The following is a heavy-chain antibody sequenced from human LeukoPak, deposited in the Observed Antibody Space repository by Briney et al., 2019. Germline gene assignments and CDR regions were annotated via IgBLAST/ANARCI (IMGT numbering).Heavy chain of an antibody. V-gene: IGHV1-18*01. J-gene: IGHJ3*02. Sequence: ASVKVSCKASGYTFTSYGISWVRQAPGQGLEWMGWISAYNGNTNYAQKLQGRVTMTTDTSTSTAYMELRSLRSDDTAVYYCARDSYYDILTGWDAFDIWGQGTMVTVS. CDR3: ARDSYYDILTGWDAFDI. D-gene: IGHD3-9*01. CDR1: GYTFTSYG. CDR2: ISAYNGNT.